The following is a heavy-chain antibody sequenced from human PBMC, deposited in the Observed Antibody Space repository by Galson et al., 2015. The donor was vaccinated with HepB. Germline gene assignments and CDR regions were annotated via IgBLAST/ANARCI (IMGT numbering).Heavy chain of an antibody. Sequence: SLRLSCAASGFTFSSYGMHWVRQAPGKGLECVAFIRYDGSNKYYADSVKGRFTISRDNSKNTLYLQMNSLRAEDTAVYYCAKRYFDWLFAGYYYGMDVWGQGTTVTVSS. CDR2: IRYDGSNK. J-gene: IGHJ6*02. CDR3: AKRYFDWLFAGYYYGMDV. CDR1: GFTFSSYG. V-gene: IGHV3-30*02. D-gene: IGHD3-9*01.